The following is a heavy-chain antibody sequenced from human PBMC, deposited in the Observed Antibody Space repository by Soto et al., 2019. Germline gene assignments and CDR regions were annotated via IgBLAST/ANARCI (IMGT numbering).Heavy chain of an antibody. V-gene: IGHV1-69*12. Sequence: QVQLVQSGAEVKKPGSSVKVSCKASGGTFSRYAISWVRQAPGQGLEWMGGIIPVFATANYAQKFQGRVTITADESTSTVYMELSSLRTEDTAVYYCARDQGIQLPDYYYGMDVWGQGTTVTVSS. CDR2: IIPVFATA. J-gene: IGHJ6*02. D-gene: IGHD5-18*01. CDR1: GGTFSRYA. CDR3: ARDQGIQLPDYYYGMDV.